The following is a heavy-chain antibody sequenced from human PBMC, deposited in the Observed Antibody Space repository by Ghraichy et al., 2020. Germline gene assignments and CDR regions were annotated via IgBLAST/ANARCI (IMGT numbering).Heavy chain of an antibody. CDR3: ARGKLFCSSTSCHGRPYYYMDV. V-gene: IGHV4-34*01. D-gene: IGHD2-2*01. Sequence: SETLSLTCGVYAGSFSGYYWSWIRQPPGKGLEWIGEINLSGSTNYNPSLKSRVTMSIDTSKNRFSLKLSSVTAADTAVYYCARGKLFCSSTSCHGRPYYYMDVWGKGTTVIVSS. CDR1: AGSFSGYY. CDR2: INLSGST. J-gene: IGHJ6*03.